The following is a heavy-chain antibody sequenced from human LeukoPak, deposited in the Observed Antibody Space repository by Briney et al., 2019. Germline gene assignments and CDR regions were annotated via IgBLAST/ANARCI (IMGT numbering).Heavy chain of an antibody. CDR2: IFYSGST. V-gene: IGHV4-59*01. Sequence: PSETLSLTCTVSGGSISSYYWSWIRQPPGKGLEWIGYIFYSGSTNYNPSLKSRVTMSVDTSKNQFSLKLSSVTAADTAVYYCARSGTLTGYLYWGQGALVTVSS. J-gene: IGHJ4*02. CDR1: GGSISSYY. D-gene: IGHD3-9*01. CDR3: ARSGTLTGYLY.